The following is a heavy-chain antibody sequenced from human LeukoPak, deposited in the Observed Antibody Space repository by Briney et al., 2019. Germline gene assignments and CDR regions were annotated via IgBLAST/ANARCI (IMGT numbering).Heavy chain of an antibody. CDR1: GFTFNNYA. D-gene: IGHD1-26*01. CDR3: AKDQDSGKYYVRHFQH. V-gene: IGHV3-30*04. CDR2: VTYDGNNQ. J-gene: IGHJ1*01. Sequence: GGSLRLSCAASGFTFNNYAMHWVRQAPGKGLEWVAVVTYDGNNQYYADSVKGRFTISRDNSKNTLSLQMDSLRAEDTAVYYCAKDQDSGKYYVRHFQHWGQGTLVTVSS.